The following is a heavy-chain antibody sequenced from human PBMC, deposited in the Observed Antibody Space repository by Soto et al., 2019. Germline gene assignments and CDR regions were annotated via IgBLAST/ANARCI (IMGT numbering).Heavy chain of an antibody. CDR1: GYTFTNYA. CDR3: ARVMYSSGWYWDY. J-gene: IGHJ4*02. Sequence: GASVKVSCKASGYTFTNYAMHWVGQAPGQSLELMGWINAGNANTKYSQKFQGGVTITRETSASTAYMELSSLRSEDTAVYYCARVMYSSGWYWDYWGQGTLVTVSS. V-gene: IGHV1-3*01. CDR2: INAGNANT. D-gene: IGHD6-19*01.